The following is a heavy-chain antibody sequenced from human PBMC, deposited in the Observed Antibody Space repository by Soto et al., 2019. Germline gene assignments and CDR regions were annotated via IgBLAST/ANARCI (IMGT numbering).Heavy chain of an antibody. Sequence: EVQLLESGGGLVKPGGSLRLSCAASGFTFSKYAMSWVRLAPGKGLEWVSSISANGGITDYADSVKGRLTISRDNFQNILSLQMDSLTGDDTALYFCAKDKYTDSVRKVWFFDYWGRGTLVTVSS. D-gene: IGHD2-15*01. CDR3: AKDKYTDSVRKVWFFDY. J-gene: IGHJ2*01. CDR2: ISANGGIT. CDR1: GFTFSKYA. V-gene: IGHV3-23*01.